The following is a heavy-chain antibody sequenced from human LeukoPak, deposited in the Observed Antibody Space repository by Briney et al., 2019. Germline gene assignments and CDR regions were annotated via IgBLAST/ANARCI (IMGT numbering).Heavy chain of an antibody. CDR3: ARVPDYYGSGSALRFYYYYGMDV. J-gene: IGHJ6*02. V-gene: IGHV3-21*01. CDR2: ISSSSSYI. Sequence: PGGSLRLSCAASGFTFSSYAMSWVRQAPGKGLEWVSSISSSSSYIYYADSVKGRFTISRDNAKNSLYLQMNSLRAEDTAVYYCARVPDYYGSGSALRFYYYYGMDVWGQGTTVTVSS. D-gene: IGHD3-10*01. CDR1: GFTFSSYA.